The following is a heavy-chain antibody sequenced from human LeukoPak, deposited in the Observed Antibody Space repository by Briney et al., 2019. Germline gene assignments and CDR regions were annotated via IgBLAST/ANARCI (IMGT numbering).Heavy chain of an antibody. CDR1: GYTFTSYG. CDR3: ARAPLRWYAGVFDY. V-gene: IGHV1-18*01. D-gene: IGHD4-23*01. Sequence: ASVKVPCKASGYTFTSYGISWVRQAPGQGLEWMGWISAYNGNTNYAQKLQGRVTMTTDTSTSTAYMELRSLRSDDTAVYYCARAPLRWYAGVFDYWGQGTLVTVSS. J-gene: IGHJ4*02. CDR2: ISAYNGNT.